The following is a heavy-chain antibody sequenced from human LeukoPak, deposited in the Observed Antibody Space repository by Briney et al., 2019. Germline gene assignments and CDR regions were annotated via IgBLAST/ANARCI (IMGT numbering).Heavy chain of an antibody. J-gene: IGHJ5*02. D-gene: IGHD3-3*01. CDR3: ARDKSTYYDFWSGYFRGFDP. CDR2: IKQDGSEK. CDR1: GFTFSSYS. V-gene: IGHV3-7*01. Sequence: GGSLRLSCAASGFTFSSYSMNWVRQAPGKGLEWVANIKQDGSEKYYVDSVKGRFTISRDNAKNSLYLQMNSLRAEDTAVYYCARDKSTYYDFWSGYFRGFDPWGQGTLVTVSS.